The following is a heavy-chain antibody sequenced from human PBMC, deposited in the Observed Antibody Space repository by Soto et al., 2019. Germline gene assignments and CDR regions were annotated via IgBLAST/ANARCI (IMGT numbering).Heavy chain of an antibody. V-gene: IGHV3-30-3*01. CDR1: GFTFSSYA. CDR2: ISYDGSNK. D-gene: IGHD2-15*01. J-gene: IGHJ5*02. CDR3: ARAPTKRYCSGGGCYLNWFDP. Sequence: PGGSLRLSCAASGFTFSSYAMHWVRQAPGKGLEWVAVISYDGSNKYYADSVKGRFTISRDNSKNTLYLQMNSLRAEDTAVYYCARAPTKRYCSGGGCYLNWFDPWGQGALVTVSS.